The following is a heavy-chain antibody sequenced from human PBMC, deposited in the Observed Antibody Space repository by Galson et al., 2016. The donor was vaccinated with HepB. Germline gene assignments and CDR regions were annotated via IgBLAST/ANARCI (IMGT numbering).Heavy chain of an antibody. V-gene: IGHV5-51*01. CDR2: IYPSASNA. CDR1: GYTFSKYW. CDR3: ARRGAEAADGDDYPGMDV. Sequence: QSGAEVKKSGESLKISCQGSGYTFSKYWVVWVRQMPGKGLEWMGIIYPSASNARYSPSFQGQVTISADKSTSTTYLQWRSLKTSDTATYYCARRGAEAADGDDYPGMDVWGQGTTGTVSS. J-gene: IGHJ6*02. D-gene: IGHD3-16*01.